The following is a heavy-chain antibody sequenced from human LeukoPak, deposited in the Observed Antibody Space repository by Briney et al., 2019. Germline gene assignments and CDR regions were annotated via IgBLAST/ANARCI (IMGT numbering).Heavy chain of an antibody. V-gene: IGHV4-4*07. D-gene: IGHD3-9*01. Sequence: PSETLSLTCTVSGGSISSYYWSWIRQPAGKGLEWIGRIYTSGSTNYNPSLKSRVTMSVDTSKNQFSLKLSSVTAADTAVYYCAGDLFYDILPVYYGGWGHWGKGTLVTVPS. CDR1: GGSISSYY. J-gene: IGHJ4*02. CDR2: IYTSGST. CDR3: AGDLFYDILPVYYGGWGH.